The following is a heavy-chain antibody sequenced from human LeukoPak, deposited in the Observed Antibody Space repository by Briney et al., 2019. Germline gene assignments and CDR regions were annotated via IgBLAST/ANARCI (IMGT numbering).Heavy chain of an antibody. Sequence: PGGSLRLSCAASGFTFSSYSMNWVRQAPGKGLEWVSSISSSSSYIYYADSVKGRFTISRDNAKNSLYLQMSSLRVEDTAVYYCARRPNCGGDCFHFDFWGQGALVTVSS. CDR1: GFTFSSYS. CDR3: ARRPNCGGDCFHFDF. V-gene: IGHV3-21*04. J-gene: IGHJ4*02. D-gene: IGHD2-21*02. CDR2: ISSSSSYI.